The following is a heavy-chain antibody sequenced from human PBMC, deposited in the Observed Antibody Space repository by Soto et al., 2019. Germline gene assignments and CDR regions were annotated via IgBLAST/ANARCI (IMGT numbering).Heavy chain of an antibody. Sequence: QVQLVESGGGVVQPGRSLRLSCAASGFTFSSYAMHWVRQAPGKGLEWVAVISYAGTNKYYADSVKGRFTISRDNSTTSLYLQMNRLRAEDTAVYYCARDPVLSYDFWSGWYFDYWGQGTLVTVSS. CDR3: ARDPVLSYDFWSGWYFDY. V-gene: IGHV3-30-3*01. CDR1: GFTFSSYA. J-gene: IGHJ4*02. CDR2: ISYAGTNK. D-gene: IGHD3-3*01.